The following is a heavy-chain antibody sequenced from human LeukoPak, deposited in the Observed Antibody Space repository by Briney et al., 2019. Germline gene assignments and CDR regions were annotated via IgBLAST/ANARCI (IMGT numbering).Heavy chain of an antibody. CDR2: IYTSGST. Sequence: SETLSLTCTVSGGSISSGSYYWSWIRQPAGKGLEWIGRIYTSGSTNYNPSLKSRVTISVDTSKNQFSLKLSSVTAADTAVYYCARGGYCSSTSCYNTEYFQHWGQGTLVTVSS. D-gene: IGHD2-2*02. V-gene: IGHV4-61*02. J-gene: IGHJ1*01. CDR1: GGSISSGSYY. CDR3: ARGGYCSSTSCYNTEYFQH.